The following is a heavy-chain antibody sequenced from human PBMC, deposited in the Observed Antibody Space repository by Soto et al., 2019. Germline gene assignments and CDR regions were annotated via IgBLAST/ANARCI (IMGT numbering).Heavy chain of an antibody. V-gene: IGHV4-4*07. D-gene: IGHD3-3*01. J-gene: IGHJ4*02. Sequence: SETLSLTCTVSGGSLTKYYWSWIRQPAGKGLEWIGRISTSRNVVSKASLRSRLTMSVDTSKNQISLRLTSVTAADTAVYYCARDNNDFWSLYPLAFDYWGQGALVTVSS. CDR3: ARDNNDFWSLYPLAFDY. CDR2: ISTSRNV. CDR1: GGSLTKYY.